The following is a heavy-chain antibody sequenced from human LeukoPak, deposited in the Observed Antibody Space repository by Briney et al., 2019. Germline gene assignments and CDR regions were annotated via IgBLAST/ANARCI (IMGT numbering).Heavy chain of an antibody. V-gene: IGHV4-39*07. CDR2: IYDSGST. D-gene: IGHD1-1*01. CDR1: GGSIRSSYYY. Sequence: SETLSLTCTVSGGSIRSSYYYWGWIRQPPGKGLEWIGSIYDSGSTYYNPSLKSRVTISVDTSKNQFSLKLSSVTAADTAVYYCAAGEPPRDYFDYWGQGTLVTVSS. J-gene: IGHJ4*02. CDR3: AAGEPPRDYFDY.